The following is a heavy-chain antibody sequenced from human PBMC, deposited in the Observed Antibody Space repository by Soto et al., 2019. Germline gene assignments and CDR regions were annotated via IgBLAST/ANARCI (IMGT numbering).Heavy chain of an antibody. CDR1: GFTFDDYT. Sequence: EVQLVESGGVVVQPGGSLRLSCAASGFTFDDYTMHWVRQAPGKGLEWVSLISWDGGSTYYADSVKGRFTISRDNSKNSLYLQMNSLRTEDTALYYCAKDLLAEQWPIYWYFDLWGRGTLVTVSS. CDR3: AKDLLAEQWPIYWYFDL. J-gene: IGHJ2*01. D-gene: IGHD6-19*01. CDR2: ISWDGGST. V-gene: IGHV3-43*01.